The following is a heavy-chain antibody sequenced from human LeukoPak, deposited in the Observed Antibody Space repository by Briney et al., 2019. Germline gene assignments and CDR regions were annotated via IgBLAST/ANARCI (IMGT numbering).Heavy chain of an antibody. Sequence: GASVKVSCKAFGYTFISYYMNWVRQAPGQGLEWMGIINPSGGSTSYAKKFQGRVTMTRDTSTSTVYMELSSLRSEDTAVYYCARGRLSTVVSPLWDWGQGTLVTVSS. CDR1: GYTFISYY. CDR2: INPSGGST. CDR3: ARGRLSTVVSPLWD. J-gene: IGHJ4*02. D-gene: IGHD4-23*01. V-gene: IGHV1-46*01.